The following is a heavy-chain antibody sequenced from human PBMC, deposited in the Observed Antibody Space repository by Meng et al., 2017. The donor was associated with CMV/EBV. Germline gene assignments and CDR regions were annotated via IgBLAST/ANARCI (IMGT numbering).Heavy chain of an antibody. CDR1: GYTFTSYD. D-gene: IGHD3-22*01. CDR2: ISAYNGNA. CDR3: AGDYSDSSGYFDYYYGMDV. Sequence: ASVKVSCKASGYTFTSYDINWVRQATGQGLEWMGWISAYNGNANYAQKLQGRVTMTTDTSTSTAYMELRSLRSDDTAVYYCAGDYSDSSGYFDYYYGMDVWGQGTTVTVSS. J-gene: IGHJ6*02. V-gene: IGHV1-18*01.